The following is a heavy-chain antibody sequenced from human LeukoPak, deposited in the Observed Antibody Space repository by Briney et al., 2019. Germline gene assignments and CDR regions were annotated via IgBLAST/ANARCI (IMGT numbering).Heavy chain of an antibody. V-gene: IGHV3-21*01. CDR1: GFTFSRHS. CDR2: ISSGGSYI. J-gene: IGHJ4*02. CDR3: AKCSGGSCCQSDDF. Sequence: GGSLRLSCAASGFTFSRHSMNWVRQAPGKGLEWVSPISSGGSYIYYGDSVKGRFTISRDNAKNSLYLQMNSLRAEDTAVYYCAKCSGGSCCQSDDFWGQGTLVTVSS. D-gene: IGHD2-15*01.